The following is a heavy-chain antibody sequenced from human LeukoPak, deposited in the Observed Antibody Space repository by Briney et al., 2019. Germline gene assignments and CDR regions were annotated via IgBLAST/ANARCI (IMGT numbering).Heavy chain of an antibody. CDR1: GFTFSSSA. V-gene: IGHV3-23*01. CDR2: ISGSGSGGST. Sequence: GGSLRLSCAASGFTFSSSAMSWVRQAPGKGLEWVSSISGSGSGGSTYYADSVKGRFTISRDNSKNTLYLQMNSLGTEDTAVYYCAKDRWGAVASFDYWGQGTLVTVSS. D-gene: IGHD6-19*01. J-gene: IGHJ4*02. CDR3: AKDRWGAVASFDY.